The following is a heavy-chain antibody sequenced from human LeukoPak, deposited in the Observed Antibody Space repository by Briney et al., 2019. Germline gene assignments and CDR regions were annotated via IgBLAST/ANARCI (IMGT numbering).Heavy chain of an antibody. J-gene: IGHJ3*02. CDR1: GYTFTDYY. D-gene: IGHD3-22*01. Sequence: ASVKVSCKASGYTFTDYYMSWVRQAPGQGLEWMGWIDPHSGGTNYAQKFQGRVTMTRDTSISTAYVELSRLRSDDTAVYYCAGEYYDSSGRKHAFDIWGQGTMVTVSS. CDR2: IDPHSGGT. V-gene: IGHV1-2*02. CDR3: AGEYYDSSGRKHAFDI.